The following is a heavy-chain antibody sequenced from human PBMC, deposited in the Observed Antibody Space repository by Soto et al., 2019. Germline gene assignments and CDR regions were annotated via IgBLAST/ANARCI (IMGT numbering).Heavy chain of an antibody. D-gene: IGHD3-22*01. CDR1: GFTFSTYS. Sequence: PGGSLRLSCAASGFTFSTYSMNWVRQAPGKGLEWVSYISSSSSTIFCTDSVKGRFTVSSDTSASTAYMELSSLRSEDTAVYYCARDFSMVVVAPGYWGQGTLVTVSS. CDR2: ISSSSSTI. CDR3: ARDFSMVVVAPGY. V-gene: IGHV3-48*01. J-gene: IGHJ4*02.